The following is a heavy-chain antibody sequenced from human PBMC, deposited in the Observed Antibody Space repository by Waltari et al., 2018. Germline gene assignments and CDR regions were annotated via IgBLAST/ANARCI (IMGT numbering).Heavy chain of an antibody. CDR2: IEIGGST. D-gene: IGHD3-10*01. Sequence: EVQLVESGGGLIQPGGSLRLSCAASGFTVSSNYMRWFRQAPGKGLEWVSVIEIGGSTYYADSVKGRFTTSRDNSKNTLYLQMNSLRAEDTAVYYCATCRGYGSGSQGGPNAFDIWGQGTMVTVSS. V-gene: IGHV3-53*01. CDR1: GFTVSSNY. J-gene: IGHJ3*02. CDR3: ATCRGYGSGSQGGPNAFDI.